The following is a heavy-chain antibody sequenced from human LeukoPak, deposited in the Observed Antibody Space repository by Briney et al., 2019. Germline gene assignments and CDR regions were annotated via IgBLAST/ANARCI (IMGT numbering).Heavy chain of an antibody. CDR1: GDTFSSYA. Sequence: SVKVSCKASGDTFSSYATSWVRQAPGEGLEWVGGIIPIFGTANYAQKFQGRVRITTDESTSTDYMELSSLRSEDTAVYYCARDGVVGATTWTSFGYWGQGTLVTVSS. D-gene: IGHD1-26*01. CDR3: ARDGVVGATTWTSFGY. J-gene: IGHJ4*02. V-gene: IGHV1-69*05. CDR2: IIPIFGTA.